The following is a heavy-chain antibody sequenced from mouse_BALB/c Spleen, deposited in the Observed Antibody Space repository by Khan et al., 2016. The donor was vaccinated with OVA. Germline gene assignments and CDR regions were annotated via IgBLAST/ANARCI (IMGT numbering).Heavy chain of an antibody. Sequence: EVELVESGGGLVKPGGSLKLSCAASAFTFSSYTMSWVRQTPEKRLDWVATISSGGTYTYYPDSVKGRFTISRDNAKNTLYLQMSSLKSEDTAMYYCTSDGNYAHWYFDVWGAGTTVTVSS. V-gene: IGHV5-6-4*01. D-gene: IGHD2-1*01. CDR3: TSDGNYAHWYFDV. CDR1: AFTFSSYT. CDR2: ISSGGTYT. J-gene: IGHJ1*01.